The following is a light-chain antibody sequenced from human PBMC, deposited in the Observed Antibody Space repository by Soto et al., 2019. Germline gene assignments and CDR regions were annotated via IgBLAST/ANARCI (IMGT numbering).Light chain of an antibody. CDR1: SSDVGGYDY. CDR3: SSYSISTAYL. CDR2: EVS. Sequence: QSALTQPASVSGSPGQSITISCTGTSSDVGGYDYVSWYQLHPGKAPRLMVFEVSNRPSGVSYRFSGSMSGNTASLTISGLQAEDEADYFCSSYSISTAYLFGTGTKLTVL. V-gene: IGLV2-14*01. J-gene: IGLJ1*01.